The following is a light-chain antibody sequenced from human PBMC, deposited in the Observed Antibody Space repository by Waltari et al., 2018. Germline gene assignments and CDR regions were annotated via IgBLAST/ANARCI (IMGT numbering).Light chain of an antibody. V-gene: IGKV1-13*02. CDR3: QQGNSNPWT. Sequence: IQMSQSPSSLSASVGDRVTITCRASQGITSYLNWYQQKPGKAPKLLIYYANSLASGVPSRFSGGGSGTEFTLTIRSLQPEDFATYYCQQGNSNPWTFGQGTKVEIK. CDR1: QGITSY. J-gene: IGKJ1*01. CDR2: YAN.